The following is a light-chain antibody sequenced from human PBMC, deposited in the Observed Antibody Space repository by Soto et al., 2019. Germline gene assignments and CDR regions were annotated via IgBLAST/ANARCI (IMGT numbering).Light chain of an antibody. J-gene: IGKJ2*01. CDR1: QSISSW. V-gene: IGKV1-5*03. CDR3: QQGNRFPYT. CDR2: KAS. Sequence: DIQMTQSPSTLSASVGDRVTITCRASQSISSWLAWYQQKPGKAPKLLIYKASSLESGVPSRFSGSGSGTEFTLTITSLQPEDFATYYCQQGNRFPYTFGQGTKVDIK.